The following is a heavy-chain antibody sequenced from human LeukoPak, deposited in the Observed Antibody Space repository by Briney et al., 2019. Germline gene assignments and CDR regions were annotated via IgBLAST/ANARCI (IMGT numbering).Heavy chain of an antibody. J-gene: IGHJ6*02. CDR2: FDPEDGET. CDR1: GYTLTKLS. Sequence: ASVKVSCKVSGYTLTKLSMHWVRQAPGKGLEWMGGFDPEDGETIYAQKFQCRVTMTEDTSTDTAYMELSSLRSEDTAVYYCATVLGTAGPLSPSGYYYGMDVWGQGTTVTASS. D-gene: IGHD1-1*01. V-gene: IGHV1-24*01. CDR3: ATVLGTAGPLSPSGYYYGMDV.